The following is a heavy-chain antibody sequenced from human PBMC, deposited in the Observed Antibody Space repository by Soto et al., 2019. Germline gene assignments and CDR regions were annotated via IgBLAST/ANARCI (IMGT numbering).Heavy chain of an antibody. J-gene: IGHJ6*02. CDR3: ARPLNTSGYLFYYGMDV. CDR1: GYSFTSYW. Sequence: PGASLKISCKGSGYSFTSYWISWVRQMPGKGLEWMGRIDPSDSYTNYSPSFQGHVTISADKSISTAYLQWSSLKASDTAMYYCARPLNTSGYLFYYGMDVWGQGTTVTVSS. CDR2: IDPSDSYT. D-gene: IGHD3-22*01. V-gene: IGHV5-10-1*01.